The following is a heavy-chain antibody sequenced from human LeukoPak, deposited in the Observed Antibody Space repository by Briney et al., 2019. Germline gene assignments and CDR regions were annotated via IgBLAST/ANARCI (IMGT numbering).Heavy chain of an antibody. J-gene: IGHJ4*02. D-gene: IGHD3-10*01. CDR2: ISYDGSNK. V-gene: IGHV3-30-3*01. Sequence: GGSLRLSCAASGFTFSSYAMHWVRQAPGKGLEWVAVISYDGSNKYYADSVKGRFTISRDNSKNTLYLQMNSLRAEDTAVYCCARDGGGSGSYCDYWGQGTLVTVSS. CDR1: GFTFSSYA. CDR3: ARDGGGSGSYCDY.